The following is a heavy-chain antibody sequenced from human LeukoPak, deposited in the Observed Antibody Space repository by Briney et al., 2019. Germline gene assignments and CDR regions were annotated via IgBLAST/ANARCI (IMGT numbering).Heavy chain of an antibody. CDR3: ARDRQGYYFDY. V-gene: IGHV4-4*07. D-gene: IGHD2-15*01. CDR2: VYTSGNI. J-gene: IGHJ4*02. CDR1: GGSISSYY. Sequence: SETLSLTCTVSGGSISSYYWSWIRQPAGKGLEWIGRVYTSGNINYNPSLKSRVTMSVDTSKKQFSLKLSSVTAADTAVYYCARDRQGYYFDYWGQGTLVTVSS.